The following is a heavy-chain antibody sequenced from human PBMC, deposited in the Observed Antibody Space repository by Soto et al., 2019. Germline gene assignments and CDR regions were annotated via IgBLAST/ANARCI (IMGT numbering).Heavy chain of an antibody. J-gene: IGHJ4*02. D-gene: IGHD6-13*01. Sequence: ASVKVSCKGSGYTFTTYQMHWVRQAPGQGLEWMGIVNPSSHSTSYAQKFQGRVTMTSDTSTSTVYMELSSLRSEDTAVYYCATDSSNWSSDYWSQGTLVTVSS. CDR2: VNPSSHST. V-gene: IGHV1-46*01. CDR3: ATDSSNWSSDY. CDR1: GYTFTTYQ.